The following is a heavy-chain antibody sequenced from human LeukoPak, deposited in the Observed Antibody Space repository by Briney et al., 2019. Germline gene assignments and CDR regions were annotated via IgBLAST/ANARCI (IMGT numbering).Heavy chain of an antibody. D-gene: IGHD1-26*01. J-gene: IGHJ4*02. CDR2: IDSTSTYI. Sequence: GSLRLSCAASRFTLSTYSMNWVRQAPGKGLEWVSSIDSTSTYIYYADSVKGRFTISRDNAKNSLYLQMDSLRAEDTAVYYCARDSLVGSTTPVFDYWGQGTLVTVSS. CDR3: ARDSLVGSTTPVFDY. V-gene: IGHV3-21*04. CDR1: RFTLSTYS.